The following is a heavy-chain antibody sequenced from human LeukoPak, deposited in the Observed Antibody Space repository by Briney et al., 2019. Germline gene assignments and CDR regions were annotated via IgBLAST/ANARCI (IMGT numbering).Heavy chain of an antibody. J-gene: IGHJ4*02. CDR2: INPNSGGT. D-gene: IGHD6-19*01. V-gene: IGHV1-2*02. CDR3: ARGSEGYSSGWYYFDY. CDR1: GYTFTGYY. Sequence: ASVKVSCKASGYTFTGYYMHWVRQAPGQGLEWMGWINPNSGGTNYAQKFQGRVTMTRDTSISTAYMELSRLRSDDTAVYYCARGSEGYSSGWYYFDYWGQGTLVTVSS.